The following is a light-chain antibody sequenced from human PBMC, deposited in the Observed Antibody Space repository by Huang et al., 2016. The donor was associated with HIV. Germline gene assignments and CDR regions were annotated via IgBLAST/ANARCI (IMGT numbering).Light chain of an antibody. CDR3: QQYGGSPRT. Sequence: EIVLTQSPGTLSLSPGERATLSCRASETVTSVYLAWYQQKPGQAPRLLIFGSSTRAPGIPDRFTGSGSGTDFTLTITRLEREDFAMYYCQQYGGSPRTFGQGTKLELK. V-gene: IGKV3-20*01. CDR1: ETVTSVY. J-gene: IGKJ2*01. CDR2: GSS.